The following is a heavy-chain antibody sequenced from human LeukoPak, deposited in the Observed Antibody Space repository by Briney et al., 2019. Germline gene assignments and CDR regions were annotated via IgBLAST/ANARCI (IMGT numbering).Heavy chain of an antibody. Sequence: ASVKVSCKASGGTFSSYAISWVRQAPGQGLEWMGGIIPIFDTANYAQKFQGRVTITTDESTSTAYMELSSLRSEDTAVYYCARGTGTTVGWFDPWGQGTLVTVSS. J-gene: IGHJ5*02. CDR3: ARGTGTTVGWFDP. CDR1: GGTFSSYA. V-gene: IGHV1-69*05. CDR2: IIPIFDTA. D-gene: IGHD1-7*01.